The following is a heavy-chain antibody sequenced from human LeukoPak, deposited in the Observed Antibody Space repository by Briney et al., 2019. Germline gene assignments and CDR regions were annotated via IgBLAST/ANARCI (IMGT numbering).Heavy chain of an antibody. Sequence: GGSLRLSCAASGFTSSSYEMNWVRQAPGKGLEWVSYISSSGSTIYYADSVKGRFTISRDNAKNSLYLQMNSLRAEDTAVYYCARGGDRLLLWFREKVLDYWGQGTLVTVSS. V-gene: IGHV3-48*03. CDR3: ARGGDRLLLWFREKVLDY. J-gene: IGHJ4*02. CDR1: GFTSSSYE. CDR2: ISSSGSTI. D-gene: IGHD3-10*01.